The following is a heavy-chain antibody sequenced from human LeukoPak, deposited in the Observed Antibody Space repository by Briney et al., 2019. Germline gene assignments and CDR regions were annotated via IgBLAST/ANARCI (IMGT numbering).Heavy chain of an antibody. J-gene: IGHJ4*02. V-gene: IGHV3-23*01. CDR3: TRDFNLGDAG. CDR1: GVTFTNSD. CDR2: ISGSGHSI. Sequence: GGSRTLSCVGSGVTFTNSDMNWVRQPPGRGLEWVSVISGSGHSINYADSVKGRFTISRDTSKNTLYLQMNSLRAEDTALYYCTRDFNLGDAGWGQGTLVTVSS. D-gene: IGHD7-27*01.